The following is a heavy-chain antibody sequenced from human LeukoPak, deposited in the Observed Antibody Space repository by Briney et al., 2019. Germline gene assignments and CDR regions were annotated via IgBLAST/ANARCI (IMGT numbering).Heavy chain of an antibody. J-gene: IGHJ4*02. V-gene: IGHV3-49*04. CDR2: IRSKAYGGTT. CDR3: TRVSLVAASVFFDY. Sequence: GGSLRLSCTASGFTFGDYAMSWVRQAPGKGLEWVSFIRSKAYGGTTEYAASVKGRFTISRDDSKSIAYLQMNSLKTEDTAVYYCTRVSLVAASVFFDYWGQGTLVAVSS. D-gene: IGHD2-15*01. CDR1: GFTFGDYA.